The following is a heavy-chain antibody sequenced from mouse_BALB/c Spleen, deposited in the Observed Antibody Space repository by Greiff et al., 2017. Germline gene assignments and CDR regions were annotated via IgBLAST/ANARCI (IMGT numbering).Heavy chain of an antibody. CDR1: GFSLTSYG. CDR2: IWSGGST. J-gene: IGHJ4*01. Sequence: VQLQQSGPGLVQPSQSLSITCTVSGFSLTSYGVHWVRQSPGKGLEWLGVIWSGGSTDYNAAFISRLSISKDNSKSQVFFKMNSLQANDTAIYYFARNEENGNYFYAMDYWGQGTSVTVSS. CDR3: ARNEENGNYFYAMDY. D-gene: IGHD2-1*01. V-gene: IGHV2-2*02.